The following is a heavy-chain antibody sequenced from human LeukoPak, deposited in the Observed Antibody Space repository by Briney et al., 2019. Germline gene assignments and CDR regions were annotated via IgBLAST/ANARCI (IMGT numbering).Heavy chain of an antibody. CDR1: GYTFTSYG. D-gene: IGHD3-10*01. CDR2: MNPNSGNT. CDR3: ARRGSVRGVTNWFDP. J-gene: IGHJ5*02. V-gene: IGHV1-8*02. Sequence: ALVKVSCKASGYTFTSYGISWVRQAPGQGLEWMGWMNPNSGNTGYAQKFQGRVTMTRNTSISTAYMELSSLRSEDTAVYYCARRGSVRGVTNWFDPWGQGTLVTVSS.